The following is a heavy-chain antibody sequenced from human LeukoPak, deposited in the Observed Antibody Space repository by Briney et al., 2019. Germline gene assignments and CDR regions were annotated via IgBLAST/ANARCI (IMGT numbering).Heavy chain of an antibody. CDR2: ISGSGGST. V-gene: IGHV3-23*01. Sequence: GGSLRLSCAASGFTFSSYAMSWVRQAPGEGLEWVSAISGSGGSTYYADSVKGRFTISRDNSKNTLYLQMNSLRAEDTAVYYCAKDPSYYYGMDVWGQGTTVTVSS. CDR3: AKDPSYYYGMDV. CDR1: GFTFSSYA. J-gene: IGHJ6*02.